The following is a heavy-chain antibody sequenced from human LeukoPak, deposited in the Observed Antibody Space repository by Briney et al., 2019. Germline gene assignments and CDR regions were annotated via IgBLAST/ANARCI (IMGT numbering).Heavy chain of an antibody. CDR2: IYYSGST. V-gene: IGHV4-31*03. CDR3: ARVVATMIVD. J-gene: IGHJ4*02. Sequence: SETLSLTCTVSGGSISSGVYYWSWIRQHPGKGLEWIGYIYYSGSTYYNPSLKSRVTISVDTSKNQFSLKLSSVTAADTAVYYCARVVATMIVDWGQGTLVTVSS. D-gene: IGHD3-22*01. CDR1: GGSISSGVYY.